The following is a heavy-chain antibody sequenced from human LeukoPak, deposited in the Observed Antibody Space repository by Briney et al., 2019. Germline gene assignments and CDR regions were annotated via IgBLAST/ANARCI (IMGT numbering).Heavy chain of an antibody. CDR1: GFTFSSYG. CDR3: ARRGTDASFSFFDV. J-gene: IGHJ3*01. V-gene: IGHV3-30*02. D-gene: IGHD1-1*01. CDR2: IRYDGSNK. Sequence: GGSLRLSCAASGFTFSSYGMHWVRQAPGKGLEWVAFIRYDGSNKYYADSVKGRFTISRDNSKNTLYLQMNSLRAEDTATYFCARRGTDASFSFFDVWGQGTMVTVSS.